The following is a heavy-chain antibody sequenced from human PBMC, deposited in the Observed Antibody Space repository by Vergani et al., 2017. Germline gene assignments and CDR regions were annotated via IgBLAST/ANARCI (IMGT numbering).Heavy chain of an antibody. Sequence: VQLVESGGGVVQPGRSLRLSCAASGFTFSDYYMSWIRQAPGKGLEWVSYISSSSSYTNYADSVKGRFTISRDNAKNALYLQMNSLRAEDTAVYYCARFTISQNAFDIWGQGTMVTVSS. CDR3: ARFTISQNAFDI. V-gene: IGHV3-11*05. CDR1: GFTFSDYY. D-gene: IGHD3-3*01. J-gene: IGHJ3*02. CDR2: ISSSSSYT.